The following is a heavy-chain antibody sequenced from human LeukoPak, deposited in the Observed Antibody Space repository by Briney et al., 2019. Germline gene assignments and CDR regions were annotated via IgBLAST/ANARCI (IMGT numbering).Heavy chain of an antibody. V-gene: IGHV1-18*01. J-gene: IGHJ6*02. CDR3: ARDDLDESSGSYYRRTAYGMDV. D-gene: IGHD3-10*01. Sequence: GASVKVSCKASGYTFTSYGISWVRQAPGQGLEWMGWISTYNGNTNYAQKLQGRVTMTTDTSTSTAYMELRSLRSDDTAVYYCARDDLDESSGSYYRRTAYGMDVWGQGTTVTVSS. CDR2: ISTYNGNT. CDR1: GYTFTSYG.